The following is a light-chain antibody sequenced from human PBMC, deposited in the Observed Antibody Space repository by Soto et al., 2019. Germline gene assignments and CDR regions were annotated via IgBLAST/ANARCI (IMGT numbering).Light chain of an antibody. CDR3: QQYASWPIT. V-gene: IGKV3-15*01. J-gene: IGKJ5*01. Sequence: ETVMTQSPATLSVSPGESATLSCRASQTIGSYLAWYQQKPGQAPRLLISGASTRATGIPARVSGRGSGTEFSLTLSSLQPEDVAVYYCQQYASWPITFGQGTRLEIK. CDR2: GAS. CDR1: QTIGSY.